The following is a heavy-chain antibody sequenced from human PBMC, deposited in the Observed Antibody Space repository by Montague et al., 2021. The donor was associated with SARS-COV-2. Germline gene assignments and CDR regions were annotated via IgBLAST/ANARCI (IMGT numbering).Heavy chain of an antibody. V-gene: IGHV3-23*03. Sequence: SRRLSLSASGFTFSNYAMSWVRQAPGKGLEWVSLIYSGGSSTYYADSVKGRFTISRDSSKNTLYLQMNSLRAEDTAVYYCAKDPHYDFWSGYYFHYWGQGTLVTVSS. CDR2: IYSGGSST. CDR1: GFTFSNYA. D-gene: IGHD3-3*01. J-gene: IGHJ4*02. CDR3: AKDPHYDFWSGYYFHY.